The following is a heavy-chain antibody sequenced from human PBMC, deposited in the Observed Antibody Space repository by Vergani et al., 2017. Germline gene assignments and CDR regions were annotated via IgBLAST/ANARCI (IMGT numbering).Heavy chain of an antibody. J-gene: IGHJ4*02. CDR2: IYPGDSDT. V-gene: IGHV5-51*01. CDR3: ARDLEVLWFGSLYLDY. Sequence: EVQLVQSGAEVKKPGESLKISCKGSGYSFTSYWIGWVRQMPGKGLEWMGIIYPGDSDTRYSPSFQGQVTISADKSISTAYLQWSSLKASDTAMYYCARDLEVLWFGSLYLDYWGQGTLVTVSS. D-gene: IGHD3-10*01. CDR1: GYSFTSYW.